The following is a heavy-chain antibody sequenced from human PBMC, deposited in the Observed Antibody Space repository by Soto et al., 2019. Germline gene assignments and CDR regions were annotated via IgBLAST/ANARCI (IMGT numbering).Heavy chain of an antibody. CDR2: IYYSGST. CDR3: ASQGNSGSYTNFDY. V-gene: IGHV4-39*02. D-gene: IGHD3-10*01. J-gene: IGHJ4*02. Sequence: QLQLQESGPGLVKPSETLSLTCTVSGGSISSSNYYWGWIRQPPGKGLEWIGSIYYSGSTYYNPSLKTRVSISVDTSNNHFSLKLSSVTAADTAVYYCASQGNSGSYTNFDYWGQGTLGTVSA. CDR1: GGSISSSNYY.